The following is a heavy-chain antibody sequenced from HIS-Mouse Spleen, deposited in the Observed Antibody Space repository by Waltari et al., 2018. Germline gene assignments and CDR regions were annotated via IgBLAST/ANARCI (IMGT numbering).Heavy chain of an antibody. Sequence: QVQLVQSGAEVKKPGSSVKVSCKASGGTFSSYAISWVRQAPGQGLEWMGRINPILSIANYAQKFQGRVTIPADKSTSTAYMELSSLRSEDTAVYYCARDQMETGDPDYWGQGTLVTVSS. CDR3: ARDQMETGDPDY. CDR2: INPILSIA. V-gene: IGHV1-69*04. D-gene: IGHD7-27*01. J-gene: IGHJ4*02. CDR1: GGTFSSYA.